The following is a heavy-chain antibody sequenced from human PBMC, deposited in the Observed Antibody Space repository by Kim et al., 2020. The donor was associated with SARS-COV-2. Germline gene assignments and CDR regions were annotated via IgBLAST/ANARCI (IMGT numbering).Heavy chain of an antibody. Sequence: GGSLRLSCEVSGFIVRDNYMSWVRQAPGKGPECVAVVYSGARTLSADSVKGRLTASKDISKNTLYLQMNSLRPEDTALYSCVRVSSYVSSGLPDYWGQGT. V-gene: IGHV3-66*01. D-gene: IGHD3-22*01. J-gene: IGHJ4*02. CDR1: GFIVRDNY. CDR3: VRVSSYVSSGLPDY. CDR2: VYSGART.